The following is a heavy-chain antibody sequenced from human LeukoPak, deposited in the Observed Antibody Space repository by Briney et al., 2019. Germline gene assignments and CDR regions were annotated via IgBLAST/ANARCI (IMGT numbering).Heavy chain of an antibody. Sequence: GGSLRLSCAASGFTFSSYAMSWVRQAPGKGLEWVSAISGSGGSTYYADSVKGRFTISRDSSKNTLYLQMNSLRAEDTAVYYCAKDPGRYYDSSGYKSDYWGQGTLVTVSS. CDR3: AKDPGRYYDSSGYKSDY. J-gene: IGHJ4*02. CDR1: GFTFSSYA. V-gene: IGHV3-23*01. D-gene: IGHD3-22*01. CDR2: ISGSGGST.